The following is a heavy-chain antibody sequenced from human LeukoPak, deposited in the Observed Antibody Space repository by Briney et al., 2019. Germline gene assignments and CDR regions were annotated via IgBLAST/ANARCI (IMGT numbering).Heavy chain of an antibody. Sequence: GGSLRLSCAASGFTFLNNGMSWVRQAPGKGLEWVSAISGSGGSTYYADSVKGRFTISRDNSKNTLYLQMNSLRAEDTAVYYCARDTEVVPTALTYYFDYWGQGTLVTVSS. V-gene: IGHV3-23*01. D-gene: IGHD2-2*01. CDR3: ARDTEVVPTALTYYFDY. CDR1: GFTFLNNG. CDR2: ISGSGGST. J-gene: IGHJ4*02.